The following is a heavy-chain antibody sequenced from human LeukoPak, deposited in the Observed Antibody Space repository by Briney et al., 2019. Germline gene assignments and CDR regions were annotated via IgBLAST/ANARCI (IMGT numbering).Heavy chain of an antibody. Sequence: SETLSLTCAVYGGSFSGYYWSWIRQPPGKGLEWIGEINHSGSTNYNPSLKSRVTISVDTSKNQFSLKLSSVTAADTAVYYCARYCRGGSCYHRGFDYWGQGTLVTVSS. CDR2: INHSGST. CDR1: GGSFSGYY. V-gene: IGHV4-34*01. J-gene: IGHJ4*02. D-gene: IGHD2-15*01. CDR3: ARYCRGGSCYHRGFDY.